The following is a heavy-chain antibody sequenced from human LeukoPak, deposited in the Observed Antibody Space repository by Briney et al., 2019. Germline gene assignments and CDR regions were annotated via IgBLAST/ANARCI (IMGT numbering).Heavy chain of an antibody. D-gene: IGHD2-2*01. Sequence: SETLCLTCAVYGGSFSGYYWSWIRQPPGKGLEWIGEINHSGSTNYNPSLKSRVTISVDTSKNQFSLKLSSVTAADTAVYYCARGLRRYCSSTSCPYYFDYWGQGTLVTVSS. V-gene: IGHV4-34*01. CDR3: ARGLRRYCSSTSCPYYFDY. J-gene: IGHJ4*02. CDR2: INHSGST. CDR1: GGSFSGYY.